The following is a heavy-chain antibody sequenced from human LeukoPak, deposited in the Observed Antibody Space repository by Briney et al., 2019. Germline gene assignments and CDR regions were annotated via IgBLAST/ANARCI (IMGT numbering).Heavy chain of an antibody. V-gene: IGHV1-8*01. J-gene: IGHJ1*01. CDR1: GYTFTSYD. CDR3: ARKYSSGWKLSVFQH. D-gene: IGHD6-19*01. Sequence: ASVKVSYKASGYTFTSYDINWVRQATGQGLEWMGWMNPNSGNTGYAQKFQGRVTMTRNTSISTAYMELSSLRSEDTAVYYCARKYSSGWKLSVFQHWGQGTLVTVSS. CDR2: MNPNSGNT.